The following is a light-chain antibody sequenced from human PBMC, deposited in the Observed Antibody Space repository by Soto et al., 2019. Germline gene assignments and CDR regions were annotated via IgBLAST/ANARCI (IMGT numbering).Light chain of an antibody. Sequence: SYELTQPPSVSVAPGQTAKITCGGTNIGSKSVHWYKQKAGQAPVLVVHDDSDRPSGIPERFSGSNSANTATLTISRVEAGDEADYYCQVWESSSDQVVFAGGTKLTVL. J-gene: IGLJ2*01. V-gene: IGLV3-21*02. CDR2: DDS. CDR3: QVWESSSDQVV. CDR1: NIGSKS.